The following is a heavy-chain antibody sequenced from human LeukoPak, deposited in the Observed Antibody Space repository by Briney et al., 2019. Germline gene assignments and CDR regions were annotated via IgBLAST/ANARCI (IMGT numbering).Heavy chain of an antibody. CDR3: ASATRAYCTGGICTNFDY. CDR1: VGSITSYF. J-gene: IGHJ4*02. Sequence: LGTLFLTSTVSVGSITSYFSSSIPQPPGKGLWWIGYIYYIGSTNYNPSLKRRVTIPVDKSTHKIHLQLSSVTAADTPLHYFASATRAYCTGGICTNFDYWGQGTLVTVSS. D-gene: IGHD2-8*02. CDR2: IYYIGST. V-gene: IGHV4-59*03.